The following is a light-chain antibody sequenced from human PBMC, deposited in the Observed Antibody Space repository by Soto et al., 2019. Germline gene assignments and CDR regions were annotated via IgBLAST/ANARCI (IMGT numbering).Light chain of an antibody. J-gene: IGKJ1*01. CDR2: GAS. V-gene: IGKV3-20*01. CDR3: QQYGSSGT. Sequence: EIVLTQSPGTLSLSPGERATLSCRASRSVTSNYLAWYQQKPGQAPRILIYGASNRATGIPDRFSGSGSGTDFTLTISRLEPEDFAVYYCQQYGSSGTFGQGTKVDIK. CDR1: RSVTSNY.